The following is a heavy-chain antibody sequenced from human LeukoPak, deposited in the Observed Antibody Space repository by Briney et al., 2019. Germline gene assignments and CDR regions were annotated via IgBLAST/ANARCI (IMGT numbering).Heavy chain of an antibody. CDR3: ARVNTSYCSSTSCYAPSHYYGMDV. CDR2: INPNSGGT. J-gene: IGHJ6*02. CDR1: GYTFTGYY. Sequence: ASVKVSCKASGYTFTGYYMRWVRQAPGQGLEWMGWINPNSGGTNYAQKFQGRVTMTRDTSISTAYMELSRLRSDDTAVYYCARVNTSYCSSTSCYAPSHYYGMDVWGQGTTVTVSS. V-gene: IGHV1-2*02. D-gene: IGHD2-2*01.